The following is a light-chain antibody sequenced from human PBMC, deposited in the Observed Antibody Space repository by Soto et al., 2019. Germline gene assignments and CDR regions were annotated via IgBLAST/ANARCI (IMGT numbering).Light chain of an antibody. Sequence: QSVLTQPPSASGTPGQRVTISCSGSSSNIGSNYVYWYQQLPGTAPKLLIYSDYQRPSGVPDRFSGSKSGTSASLAISGLRSEDEADYYCAAWDDSLSGVVFGGGTKLTV. CDR3: AAWDDSLSGVV. CDR1: SSNIGSNY. CDR2: SDY. V-gene: IGLV1-47*02. J-gene: IGLJ2*01.